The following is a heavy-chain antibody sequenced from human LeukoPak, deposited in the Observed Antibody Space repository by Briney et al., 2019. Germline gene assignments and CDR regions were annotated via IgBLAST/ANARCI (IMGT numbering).Heavy chain of an antibody. V-gene: IGHV3-23*01. CDR2: ISGSGGRK. CDR1: GFTFSSYA. CDR3: ARVARQLTGY. D-gene: IGHD6-13*01. Sequence: GGSLRLSCTASGFTFSSYAMSWVRQAPGKGLEWVSGISGSGGRKNYADSVKGRFTISRDNSKNTVYLQMNSLRAEDTAVYYCARVARQLTGYWGQGTVVTVSS. J-gene: IGHJ4*02.